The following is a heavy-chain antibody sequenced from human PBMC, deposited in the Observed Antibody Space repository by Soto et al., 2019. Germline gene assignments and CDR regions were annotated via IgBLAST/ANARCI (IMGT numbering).Heavy chain of an antibody. J-gene: IGHJ4*02. CDR1: GGSISSGDYY. D-gene: IGHD5-18*01. CDR2: IYYSGST. CDR3: ASTSYGYIFYEY. Sequence: QVQLQESGPGLVKPSQTLSLTCTVSGGSISSGDYYWSWIRQPPGKGLEWIGYIYYSGSTYYNPSLKGRVTLSVDTSTNHFSLKLSSVTAAGAAVYYCASTSYGYIFYEYWGQGTLVSVSS. V-gene: IGHV4-30-4*01.